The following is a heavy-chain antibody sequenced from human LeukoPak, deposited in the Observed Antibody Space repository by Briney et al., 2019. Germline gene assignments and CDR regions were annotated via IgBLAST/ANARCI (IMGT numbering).Heavy chain of an antibody. D-gene: IGHD2-2*02. CDR3: ARDRDCSSTSCYNAFDI. J-gene: IGHJ3*02. Sequence: PGRSLRLSCAASGFTLSSYAMHWVRQAPGKGLEWVAVLSYDGSNKYYADSVKGRFTISRDNSKNTLYLQMNSLRAEDTAVYYCARDRDCSSTSCYNAFDIWGQGTMVTVSS. CDR1: GFTLSSYA. CDR2: LSYDGSNK. V-gene: IGHV3-30*04.